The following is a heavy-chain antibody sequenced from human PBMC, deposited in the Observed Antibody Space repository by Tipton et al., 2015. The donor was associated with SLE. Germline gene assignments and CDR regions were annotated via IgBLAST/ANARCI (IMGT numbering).Heavy chain of an antibody. CDR3: AKDAHDYSNYGVEKDY. CDR2: ISGSGGST. CDR1: GFTFSSYA. D-gene: IGHD4-11*01. V-gene: IGHV3-23*01. Sequence: SLRLSCAASGFTFSSYAMSWVRQAPGKGLEWVSAISGSGGSTYYADSVKGRFTISRDNSKSTLYLQMNSLRAEDTAVYYCAKDAHDYSNYGVEKDYWGQGTLVTVSS. J-gene: IGHJ4*02.